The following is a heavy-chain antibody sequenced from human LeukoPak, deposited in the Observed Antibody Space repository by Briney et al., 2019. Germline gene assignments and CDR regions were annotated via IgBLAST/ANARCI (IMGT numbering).Heavy chain of an antibody. CDR1: GFTFNIYG. CDR3: ARDERSIQFNF. CDR2: IGGSGSHT. Sequence: GGSLRLSCAASGFTFNIYGMNWIRQAPGKGLEWVSGIGGSGSHTYYADSVKGRFTISRDNSKNTMYLHMNSLRAEDTALYFCARDERSIQFNFWGQGTLVTVSS. V-gene: IGHV3-23*01. D-gene: IGHD5-24*01. J-gene: IGHJ4*02.